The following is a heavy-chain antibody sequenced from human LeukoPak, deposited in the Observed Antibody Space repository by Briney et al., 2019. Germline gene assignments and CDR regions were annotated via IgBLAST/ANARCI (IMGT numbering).Heavy chain of an antibody. CDR1: GGTFSSYA. D-gene: IGHD3-22*01. CDR3: AREGSVGMIVVGNWFDP. Sequence: SVKVSCKASGGTFSSYAISWVRQAPGQGVEWMGRIIPILGIANYAQKFQGRVTITADKSTSTAYMELSSLRSEDTAVYYCAREGSVGMIVVGNWFDPWGQGTLVTVSS. V-gene: IGHV1-69*04. J-gene: IGHJ5*02. CDR2: IIPILGIA.